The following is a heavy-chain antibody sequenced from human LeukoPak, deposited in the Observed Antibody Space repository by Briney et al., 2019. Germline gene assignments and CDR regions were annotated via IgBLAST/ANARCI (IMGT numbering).Heavy chain of an antibody. CDR3: ARGSSGWPTTFDY. V-gene: IGHV3-66*02. J-gene: IGHJ4*02. CDR2: IYSGGST. Sequence: GGSLRLSCAASGFTFDDYGMSWVRQAPGKGLEWVSVIYSGGSTYYADSVKGRFTISRDNSKNTLYLQMNSLRAEDTAVYYCARGSSGWPTTFDYWGQGTLVTVSS. CDR1: GFTFDDYG. D-gene: IGHD6-19*01.